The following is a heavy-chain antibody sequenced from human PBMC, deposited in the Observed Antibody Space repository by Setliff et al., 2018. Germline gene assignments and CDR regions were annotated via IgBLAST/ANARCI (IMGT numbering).Heavy chain of an antibody. CDR3: AGGLGEITMVRGVRVK. CDR2: ISSSSSYI. V-gene: IGHV3-21*01. J-gene: IGHJ4*02. CDR1: GFTFSSYS. D-gene: IGHD3-10*01. Sequence: PGGSLRLSCAASGFTFSSYSMNWVRQAPGKGLEWVSSISSSSSYIYYADSVKGRFTISRDNAKNSLYLQMNSLRAEDTAVYYCAGGLGEITMVRGVRVKWGQGTLVTVSS.